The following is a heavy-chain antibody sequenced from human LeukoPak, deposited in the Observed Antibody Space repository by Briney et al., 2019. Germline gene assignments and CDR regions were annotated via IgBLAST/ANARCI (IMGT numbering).Heavy chain of an antibody. CDR1: GFTFSSYS. D-gene: IGHD2-21*02. J-gene: IGHJ4*02. V-gene: IGHV3-21*01. CDR2: ISSSSSYI. Sequence: PGGSLRLSCAASGFTFSSYSMNWVRQAPGKGLEWVSSISSSSSYIYYADSVKGRFTISRDNAKNSLYLQMNSLRAEDTAVYYCARAPAYCGGDCYRLDYWGQGILVAVSS. CDR3: ARAPAYCGGDCYRLDY.